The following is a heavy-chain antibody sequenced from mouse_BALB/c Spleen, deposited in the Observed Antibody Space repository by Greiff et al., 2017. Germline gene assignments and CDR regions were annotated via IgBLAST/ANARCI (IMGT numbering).Heavy chain of an antibody. Sequence: VQLQQSGAELVKPGASVKLSCTASGFNFKDTYMHWVKQRPEQGLEWIGRIDPANGNTKYDPKFQGKATITADTSSNTAYLQLSSLTSEDTAVYYCARRLRRDYYAMDYWGQGTSVTVSS. CDR2: IDPANGNT. V-gene: IGHV14-3*02. CDR3: ARRLRRDYYAMDY. J-gene: IGHJ4*01. CDR1: GFNFKDTY. D-gene: IGHD2-4*01.